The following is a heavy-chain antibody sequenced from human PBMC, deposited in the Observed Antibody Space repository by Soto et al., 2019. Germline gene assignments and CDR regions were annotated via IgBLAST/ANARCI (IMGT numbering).Heavy chain of an antibody. J-gene: IGHJ6*02. V-gene: IGHV3-30*03. CDR2: ISYDSTKT. CDR3: ARSRRAWSDFHYYPLDV. D-gene: IGHD1-26*01. CDR1: GFTFNSYG. Sequence: QVQLVESGGGVVQPGRSLRLSCAASGFTFNSYGMHWVRQGPGNGLEWVAFISYDSTKTYYADSVKGRFTISRDNSNSAQYIQMNSLTGEDTAVYYCARSRRAWSDFHYYPLDVWGQGTTVTVSS.